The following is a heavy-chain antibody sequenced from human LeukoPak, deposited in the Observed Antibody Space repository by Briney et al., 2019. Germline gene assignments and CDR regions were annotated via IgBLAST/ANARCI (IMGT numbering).Heavy chain of an antibody. V-gene: IGHV1-24*01. CDR1: GYTLTELS. D-gene: IGHD3-9*01. CDR2: FDPEDGET. Sequence: ASVKVSCKVSGYTLTELSMHWVRQAPGKGLEWMGGFDPEDGETIYAQKFQGRVTMTEDTSTDTAYMELSSLRSEDTAVYYCARGSRILPPGGGFNYDILTGPYYFDYWGQGTLVTVSS. CDR3: ARGSRILPPGGGFNYDILTGPYYFDY. J-gene: IGHJ4*02.